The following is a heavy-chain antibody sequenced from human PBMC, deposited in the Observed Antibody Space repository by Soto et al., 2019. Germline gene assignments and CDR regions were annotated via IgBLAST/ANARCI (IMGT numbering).Heavy chain of an antibody. Sequence: QVQLQESGPGLVKPSETLSLTCSVSGGSVSSGTHYWSWIRQPPGKGLEWIGYIYYTGTTKYNPCLESRTTILVDTSKNQFTLKMSSVTAADTALYYCARDPTDYGVPAGVIDVWGQGTTVTVSS. J-gene: IGHJ6*02. CDR2: IYYTGTT. V-gene: IGHV4-61*01. CDR1: GGSVSSGTHY. D-gene: IGHD4-17*01. CDR3: ARDPTDYGVPAGVIDV.